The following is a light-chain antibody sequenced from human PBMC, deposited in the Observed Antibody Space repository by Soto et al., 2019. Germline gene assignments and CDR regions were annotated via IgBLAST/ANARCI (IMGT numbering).Light chain of an antibody. J-gene: IGLJ2*01. CDR2: DVS. CDR1: SSDVGGYNY. CDR3: SSYTSSSTVI. Sequence: QSALTQPASVSGSPGQSITISCTGTSSDVGGYNYVSWYQQHPGNAPKLLIYDVSNRPSGVSNRFSVSKSGNTASLTISGLKAEDEADYYCSSYTSSSTVIFGGGTKLTVL. V-gene: IGLV2-14*01.